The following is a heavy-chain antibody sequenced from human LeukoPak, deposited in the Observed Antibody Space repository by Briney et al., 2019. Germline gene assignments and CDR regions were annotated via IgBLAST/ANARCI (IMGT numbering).Heavy chain of an antibody. J-gene: IGHJ6*03. D-gene: IGHD6-19*01. CDR3: AGGYTSGWYPPFYYYYMDV. CDR1: GGSISSYY. CDR2: IYHSGIT. V-gene: IGHV4-59*04. Sequence: SETLSLTCTVSGGSISSYYWGWIRQPPGKGLEWIGNIYHSGITYYTPSLKSRVTISVDTSKNQFYLKLSSVTAADTAVYYCAGGYTSGWYPPFYYYYMDVWGRGTTVTVSS.